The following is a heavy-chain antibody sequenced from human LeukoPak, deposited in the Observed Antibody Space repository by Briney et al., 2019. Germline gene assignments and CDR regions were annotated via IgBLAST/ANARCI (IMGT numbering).Heavy chain of an antibody. CDR3: ARDHGDPGAFDI. J-gene: IGHJ3*02. D-gene: IGHD4-17*01. CDR2: IYYSGST. V-gene: IGHV4-59*01. CDR1: GGSISSYY. Sequence: PSETLSLTCTVSGGSISSYYWSWIRQPPGKGLEWIGYIYYSGSTNYNPSLKSRVTISVDTSKNQFSLKLSSVTAADTAVYYCARDHGDPGAFDIWGQGTMVTVSS.